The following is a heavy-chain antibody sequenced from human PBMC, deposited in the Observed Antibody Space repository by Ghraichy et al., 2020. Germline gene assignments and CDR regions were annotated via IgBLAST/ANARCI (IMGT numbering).Heavy chain of an antibody. Sequence: ESLNISCAASGFTFTTYAMSWVRQAPGKGLDWVSLISSGGGTYYADSVKGRFTISRDNSKNTLSLQMNSLRAEDTAVYYCAKVLLFCSGGNCYRNFDYWGRGTLVTVSS. CDR3: AKVLLFCSGGNCYRNFDY. CDR1: GFTFTTYA. D-gene: IGHD2-15*01. J-gene: IGHJ4*02. CDR2: ISSGGGT. V-gene: IGHV3-23*01.